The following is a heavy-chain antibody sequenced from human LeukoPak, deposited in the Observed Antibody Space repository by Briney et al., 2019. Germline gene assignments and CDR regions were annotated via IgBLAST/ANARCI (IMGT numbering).Heavy chain of an antibody. D-gene: IGHD3-22*01. CDR3: ATQSITMIVGEVDYAFDI. CDR2: ISGSGGST. V-gene: IGHV3-23*01. CDR1: GFTFSSYA. Sequence: GDLRLSCAASGFTFSSYAMSWVRQAPGKGLEWVSAISGSGGSTYYADSVKGRFTISRDNSKNTLYLQMNSLRAEDTAVYYCATQSITMIVGEVDYAFDIWGQGTMVTVSS. J-gene: IGHJ3*02.